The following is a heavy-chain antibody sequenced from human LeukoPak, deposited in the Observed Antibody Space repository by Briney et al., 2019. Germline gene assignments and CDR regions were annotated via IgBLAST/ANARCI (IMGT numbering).Heavy chain of an antibody. CDR2: IYYSGST. J-gene: IGHJ3*02. CDR1: GGSISSSSYY. CDR3: ARPRLVSPHDAFDI. Sequence: SETLSLTCTVSGGSISSSSYYWGWIRQPPGKGLEWIGSIYYSGSTYYNPSLKSRVTISVDTSKNQFSLKLSSVTAADTAVYYCARPRLVSPHDAFDIWGQGTMVTVSS. D-gene: IGHD3-16*01. V-gene: IGHV4-39*01.